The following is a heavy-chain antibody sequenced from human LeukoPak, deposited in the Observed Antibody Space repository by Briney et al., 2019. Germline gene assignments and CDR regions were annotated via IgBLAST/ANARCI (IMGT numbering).Heavy chain of an antibody. Sequence: PGGSLRLSCAASGFAVSSKYMSWVRQAPGKGLEWVANIKPDGTTKFYVDSVKGRFTISRDNALNSLYLQMNSLRAEDTAIYYCARSIPYGTTWYGRSDYWGQGTLVTVSS. CDR1: GFAVSSKY. CDR3: ARSIPYGTTWYGRSDY. J-gene: IGHJ4*02. D-gene: IGHD6-13*01. V-gene: IGHV3-7*03. CDR2: IKPDGTTK.